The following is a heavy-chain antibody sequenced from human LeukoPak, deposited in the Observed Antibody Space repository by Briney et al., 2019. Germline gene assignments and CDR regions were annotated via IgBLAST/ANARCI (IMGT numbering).Heavy chain of an antibody. J-gene: IGHJ6*03. V-gene: IGHV1-69*05. CDR1: GGTFSSYA. D-gene: IGHD2-2*01. CDR3: ARSATMPRFYYYYMDV. CDR2: IIPIFGTA. Sequence: GASVKVSCKASGGTFSSYAISWVRQAPGQGLEWMGGIIPIFGTANYAQKFQGRVTITTDESTSTAYMELSSLRSEDTAVYYCARSATMPRFYYYYMDVWGKGTTVTVPS.